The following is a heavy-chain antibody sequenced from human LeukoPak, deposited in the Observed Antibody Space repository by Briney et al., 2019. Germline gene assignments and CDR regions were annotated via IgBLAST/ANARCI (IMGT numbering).Heavy chain of an antibody. CDR2: ISAYNGNT. V-gene: IGHV1-18*01. Sequence: GASVKVSCKAAGYTFIGYGISWVRQAPGQGLEWMGWISAYNGNTKNVQKFQGRVTMTTDTSTSIAYMELRSLRSDDTAVYYCARGGQLLTSDFDYWGQGTLVTVSS. CDR3: ARGGQLLTSDFDY. CDR1: GYTFIGYG. J-gene: IGHJ4*02. D-gene: IGHD4-23*01.